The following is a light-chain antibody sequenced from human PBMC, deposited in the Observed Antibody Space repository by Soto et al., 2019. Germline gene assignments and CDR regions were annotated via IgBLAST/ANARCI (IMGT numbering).Light chain of an antibody. Sequence: DIQLTQSPSSLSASLGDRVTISCRASQLINGYLNWYQQKPGKAPRLLIYTASNLQSGVPSRFSGTRSGTDFTLIISDLQAEDFATYYCQQTYSPLRTFGQGTRVEI. J-gene: IGKJ1*01. CDR1: QLINGY. CDR3: QQTYSPLRT. CDR2: TAS. V-gene: IGKV1-39*01.